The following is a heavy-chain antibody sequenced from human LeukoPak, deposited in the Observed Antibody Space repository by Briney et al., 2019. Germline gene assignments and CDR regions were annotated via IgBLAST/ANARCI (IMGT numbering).Heavy chain of an antibody. V-gene: IGHV4-4*07. CDR2: IYTSGST. CDR3: AREAAAAYYYYGMDV. Sequence: SETLSLTCTVSGGSISSYYWSWIRQPAGKGLEWIGRIYTSGSTNYNPSLKSRVTMSVDTSKTQFPLKLSSVTAADTAVYYCAREAAAAYYYYGMDVWGQGTTVTVSS. D-gene: IGHD6-13*01. J-gene: IGHJ6*02. CDR1: GGSISSYY.